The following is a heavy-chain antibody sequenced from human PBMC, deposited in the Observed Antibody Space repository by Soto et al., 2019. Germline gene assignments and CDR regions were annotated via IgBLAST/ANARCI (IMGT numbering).Heavy chain of an antibody. V-gene: IGHV3-33*01. CDR3: ARDLSVY. Sequence: QVQLVESGGGVVQPGTSLRLSCAASGFTFKNYGMHWVRQAPGKGLEWVAIVYYDGSNQYYADSVNGRFTISRDNSKNTLYLQMNSLRVDDTAMYYCARDLSVYWGQGTLVTVSS. CDR2: VYYDGSNQ. J-gene: IGHJ4*02. CDR1: GFTFKNYG.